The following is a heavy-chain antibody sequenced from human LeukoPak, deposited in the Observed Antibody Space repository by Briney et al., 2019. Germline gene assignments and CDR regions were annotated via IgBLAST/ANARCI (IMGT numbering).Heavy chain of an antibody. V-gene: IGHV1-46*01. J-gene: IGHJ4*02. D-gene: IGHD3-22*01. CDR1: GYTFTNYY. Sequence: ASVKVSCKTSGYTFTNYYMHWVRQAPGQGLAWMGIINPSDGSSTYAQSFQGRVTMTRDTSTSTVYMELSSLRSEDTAVYYCARGQSSANYYFEYWGQGTLVTVSS. CDR2: INPSDGSS. CDR3: ARGQSSANYYFEY.